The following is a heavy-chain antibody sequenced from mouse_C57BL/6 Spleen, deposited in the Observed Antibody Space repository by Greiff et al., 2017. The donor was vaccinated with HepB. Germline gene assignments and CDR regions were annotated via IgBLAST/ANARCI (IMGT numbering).Heavy chain of an antibody. CDR2: INPSNGGT. Sequence: QVQLQQPGTELVKPGASVKLSCKASGYTFTSYWMHWVKQRPGQGLEWIGNINPSNGGTNYNEKFKSKATLTVDKSSSTAYMQLSSLTSEDSAVYYCAQGLWLRRGYYAMDYWGQGTSVTVSS. CDR1: GYTFTSYW. D-gene: IGHD2-2*01. CDR3: AQGLWLRRGYYAMDY. V-gene: IGHV1-53*01. J-gene: IGHJ4*01.